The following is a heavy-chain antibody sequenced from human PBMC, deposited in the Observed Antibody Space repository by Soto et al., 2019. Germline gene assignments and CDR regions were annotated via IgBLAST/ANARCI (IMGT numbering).Heavy chain of an antibody. D-gene: IGHD1-1*01. V-gene: IGHV4-34*01. Sequence: SETLSLTCAVYGGSFSGYYWSWIRQPPGKGLEWIGEINHSGSTNYNPSLKSRVTISVDTSKNQFSLKLSSVTAADTAVYYCARGVIKVRRTGTTSYFDYWGQGTLVTVSS. CDR3: ARGVIKVRRTGTTSYFDY. CDR1: GGSFSGYY. J-gene: IGHJ4*02. CDR2: INHSGST.